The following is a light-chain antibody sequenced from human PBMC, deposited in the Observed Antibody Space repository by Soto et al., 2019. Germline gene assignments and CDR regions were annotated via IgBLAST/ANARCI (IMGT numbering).Light chain of an antibody. J-gene: IGKJ4*02. V-gene: IGKV1D-12*01. CDR1: QDISLW. Sequence: DIQMTQSPSSVSASVGDRVTITCRASQDISLWLGWYQQKPGNAPKLLIYAASSLQSGVPPRFSGSGSGTEFSLTISSLQPEDLAVYFCDQDKGCPLVLGGGTKVDIK. CDR2: AAS. CDR3: DQDKGCPLV.